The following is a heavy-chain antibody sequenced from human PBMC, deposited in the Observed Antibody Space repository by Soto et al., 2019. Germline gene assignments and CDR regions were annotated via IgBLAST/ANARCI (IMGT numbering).Heavy chain of an antibody. CDR2: MSYDGSNK. J-gene: IGHJ6*02. V-gene: IGHV3-30-3*02. Sequence: VRQAPGKGLEWVAVMSYDGSNKYYADSVKGRFTISRDNSKNTLYLQMNSLRAEDTAVYYCAKDGGYSYGYSPRYYYGMDVWGQGTTVTVSS. CDR3: AKDGGYSYGYSPRYYYGMDV. D-gene: IGHD5-18*01.